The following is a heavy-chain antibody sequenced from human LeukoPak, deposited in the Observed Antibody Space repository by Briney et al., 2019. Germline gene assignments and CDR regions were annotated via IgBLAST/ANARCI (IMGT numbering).Heavy chain of an antibody. Sequence: PGGSLRLSCAASGFTFSSYGMHWVRQAPGKGLEWVAVISYDGSNKYYADSVKGRFTISRDNSNSRLYLQMNSLRAEDTAVYYCARPPTVTTWIFDYWGQGTLVTVSS. CDR3: ARPPTVTTWIFDY. CDR1: GFTFSSYG. J-gene: IGHJ4*02. D-gene: IGHD4-17*01. V-gene: IGHV3-30*13. CDR2: ISYDGSNK.